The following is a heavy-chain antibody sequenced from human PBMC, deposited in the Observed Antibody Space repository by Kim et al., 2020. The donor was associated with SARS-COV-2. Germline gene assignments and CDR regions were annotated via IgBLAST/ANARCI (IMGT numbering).Heavy chain of an antibody. Sequence: GGSLRLFCAASGFTFSSYSMNWVRQAPGKGLEWVSSISSSSSYIYYADSVKGRFTISRDNAKNSLYLQMNSLRAEDTAVYYCARVSSAPAYYDFWSGYLDGMDVWGQGTTVTVSS. V-gene: IGHV3-21*01. CDR1: GFTFSSYS. CDR2: ISSSSSYI. D-gene: IGHD3-3*01. J-gene: IGHJ6*02. CDR3: ARVSSAPAYYDFWSGYLDGMDV.